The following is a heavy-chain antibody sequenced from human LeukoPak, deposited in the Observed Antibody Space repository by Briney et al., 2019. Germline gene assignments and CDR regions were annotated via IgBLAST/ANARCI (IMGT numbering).Heavy chain of an antibody. Sequence: GGSLRLSCAASGFTFSSYAMHWVRQAPGKGLEWVAVISYDGSNKYYADSVKGRFTISRDNSKNTLYLQMNSLRAEDTAVYYCARDLDYWGQGTLVTVSS. CDR1: GFTFSSYA. V-gene: IGHV3-30*04. J-gene: IGHJ4*02. CDR2: ISYDGSNK. CDR3: ARDLDY.